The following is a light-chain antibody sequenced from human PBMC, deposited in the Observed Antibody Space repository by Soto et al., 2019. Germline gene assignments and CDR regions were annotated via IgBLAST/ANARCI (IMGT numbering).Light chain of an antibody. CDR3: MQALQVPLT. Sequence: DIVMTQSPISLPVTPGEPASISCRASQSLLHRSGYNYLAWYLQKPGQSPQLLIYFVSNRASGVPDRLRGSGSRTDFTLKISRVVAEDLAVYSCMQALQVPLTVGPGTKVDIK. V-gene: IGKV2-28*01. CDR2: FVS. J-gene: IGKJ3*01. CDR1: QSLLHRSGYNY.